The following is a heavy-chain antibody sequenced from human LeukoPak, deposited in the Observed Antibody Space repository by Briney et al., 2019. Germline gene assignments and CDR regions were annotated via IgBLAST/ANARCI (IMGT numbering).Heavy chain of an antibody. CDR3: ARPYYDFWSGYSADAFDI. V-gene: IGHV1-18*01. J-gene: IGHJ3*02. CDR2: VSAYNGNT. D-gene: IGHD3-3*01. Sequence: ASVKVSCKSSVYTFTSYGFSWVRQAPGQGLEGMGWVSAYNGNTNYAQKLLGRVTMTTDTSTSTAYMELRSLRSDDTAVYYCARPYYDFWSGYSADAFDIWGQGTMVTVSS. CDR1: VYTFTSYG.